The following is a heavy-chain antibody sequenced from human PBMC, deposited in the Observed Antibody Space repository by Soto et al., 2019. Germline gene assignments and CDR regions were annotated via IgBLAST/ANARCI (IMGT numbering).Heavy chain of an antibody. J-gene: IGHJ6*02. CDR2: ISSSSSYI. D-gene: IGHD2-2*01. CDR1: GFTFSSYS. CDR3: ARDGAGYQLPLVKNYYYYGIDV. Sequence: PGGSLRLSCAASGFTFSSYSMNWVRQAPGKGLEWVSSISSSSSYIYYADSVKGRFTISRDNAKNSLYLQMNSLRAEDTAVYYCARDGAGYQLPLVKNYYYYGIDVWGQGTIVTVSS. V-gene: IGHV3-21*01.